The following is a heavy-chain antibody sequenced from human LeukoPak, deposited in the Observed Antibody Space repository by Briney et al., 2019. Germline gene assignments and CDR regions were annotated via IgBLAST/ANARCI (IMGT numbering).Heavy chain of an antibody. D-gene: IGHD1-26*01. CDR1: RFVFSSYG. V-gene: IGHV3-30*02. CDR2: IRYDGSDK. CDR3: VRDTSVGAAYFDL. Sequence: GGSLRLSCAASRFVFSSYGMHWVRQAPGKGLEWVAYIRYDGSDKYYAHSVTGRFTTSRDNSQKTLSLQMTSLRPDDTAVYYCVRDTSVGAAYFDLWGQGALVAVSS. J-gene: IGHJ4*02.